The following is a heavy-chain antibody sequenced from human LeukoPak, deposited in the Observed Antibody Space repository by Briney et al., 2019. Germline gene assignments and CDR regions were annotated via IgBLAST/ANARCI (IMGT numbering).Heavy chain of an antibody. D-gene: IGHD3-10*01. CDR3: ANIRGVITEVDY. V-gene: IGHV3-23*01. Sequence: GGSLRLSCAASGFTFSSYAMSWVRQAPGKGLEWVSAISGSGGSTYYADSVKGRFTISRDNSKNTLYLQMNSLRAEDTAVYYCANIRGVITEVDYWGQGTLVTVSS. J-gene: IGHJ4*02. CDR1: GFTFSSYA. CDR2: ISGSGGST.